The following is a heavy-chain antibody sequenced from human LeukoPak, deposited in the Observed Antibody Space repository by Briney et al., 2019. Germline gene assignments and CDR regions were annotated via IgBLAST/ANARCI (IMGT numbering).Heavy chain of an antibody. J-gene: IGHJ4*02. Sequence: GESLRLSCTASGFSFSNYAMSWVRQAPGRGLEWVGVILYGGSDSYYTDSVKGRFTLSRDNSKNTLYLQMNSLRAEDTAVYFCARDRDSSSHYFDYWGQGALVTVSS. CDR3: ARDRDSSSHYFDY. D-gene: IGHD6-6*01. CDR1: GFSFSNYA. CDR2: ILYGGSDS. V-gene: IGHV3-30*03.